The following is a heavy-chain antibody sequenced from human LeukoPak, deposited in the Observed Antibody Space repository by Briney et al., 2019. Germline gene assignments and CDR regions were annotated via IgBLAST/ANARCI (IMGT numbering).Heavy chain of an antibody. CDR3: ARDTAMVTNYFDY. J-gene: IGHJ4*02. CDR2: ISYDGSNK. Sequence: PGGSLRLSCAASGFTFSSYAMHWVRQAPGKGLEWVAVISYDGSNKYYADSVKGRFTISRDNSKNTLYLQMNSLRAEDTAVYHCARDTAMVTNYFDYWGQGTLVTVSS. D-gene: IGHD5-18*01. CDR1: GFTFSSYA. V-gene: IGHV3-30-3*01.